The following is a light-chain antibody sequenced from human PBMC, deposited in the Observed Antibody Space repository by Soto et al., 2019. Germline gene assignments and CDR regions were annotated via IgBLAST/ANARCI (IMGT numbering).Light chain of an antibody. CDR1: ESIRNE. CDR3: QQSFTTPWT. Sequence: DIQMTQSPSSLSASLGDRVTITCRPSESIRNELSWFQQRPGKAPRLLIYDTFTLQSGVPSRFSGSVSGTEFSLTISSLQAGDSAIYYCQQSFTTPWTFGHGTKVDIK. V-gene: IGKV1-39*01. J-gene: IGKJ1*01. CDR2: DTF.